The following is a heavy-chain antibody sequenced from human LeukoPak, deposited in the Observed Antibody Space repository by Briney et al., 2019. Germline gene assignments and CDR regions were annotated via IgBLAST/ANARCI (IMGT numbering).Heavy chain of an antibody. CDR1: GITLSNYG. CDR3: AKLATMVRGVISPDVY. D-gene: IGHD3-10*01. V-gene: IGHV3-23*01. CDR2: ISDGGGGNT. Sequence: GSLRLSCAVSGITLSNYGMSWVRQAPGMGLEWVAAISDGGGGNTYYADSVKGRFTISRDNSKNTLYLQMNSLRAEDTAVYYCAKLATMVRGVISPDVYWGQETLVTVSS. J-gene: IGHJ4*02.